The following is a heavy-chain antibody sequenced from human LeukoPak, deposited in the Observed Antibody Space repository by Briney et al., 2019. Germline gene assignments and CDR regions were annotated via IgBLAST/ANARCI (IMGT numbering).Heavy chain of an antibody. Sequence: SETLSLTCAVYGVSFSGYYWSWIRQPPGKGLEWIGEINHSGSTNYNPSLKSRVTISVDTSKNQFSLKLSSVTAADTAVYYCARRSYGDSLDYWGQGTLVTVSS. CDR1: GVSFSGYY. D-gene: IGHD5-18*01. CDR2: INHSGST. CDR3: ARRSYGDSLDY. V-gene: IGHV4-34*01. J-gene: IGHJ4*02.